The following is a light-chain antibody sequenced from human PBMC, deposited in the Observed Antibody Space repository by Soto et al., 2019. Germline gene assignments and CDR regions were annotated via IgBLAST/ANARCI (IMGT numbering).Light chain of an antibody. CDR3: QQYYGTPPYT. CDR1: QSVLYSSNNKNY. Sequence: DIVLTQSPDSLAVSLGERATINCKSSQSVLYSSNNKNYLAWYQHKPGQPPKLLIYWASTRESGVPDRFSGSGSGTDFTLTISSLQAEDVAVYYCQQYYGTPPYTFGQGTKLEIK. CDR2: WAS. J-gene: IGKJ2*01. V-gene: IGKV4-1*01.